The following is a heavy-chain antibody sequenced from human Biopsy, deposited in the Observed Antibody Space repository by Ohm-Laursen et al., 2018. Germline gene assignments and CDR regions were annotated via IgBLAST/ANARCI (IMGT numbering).Heavy chain of an antibody. V-gene: IGHV3-30*18. CDR2: ISHGGNDE. J-gene: IGHJ4*02. D-gene: IGHD7-27*01. Sequence: SLRLSCAASGFSFSNYGMHWVRQAPGKGLEWVALISHGGNDEYYADSVEGRFTISRDNSKSTLYLQMNNLRAEDTAVFYCAKDLRNNNWGVENWGQGTLVTVSS. CDR1: GFSFSNYG. CDR3: AKDLRNNNWGVEN.